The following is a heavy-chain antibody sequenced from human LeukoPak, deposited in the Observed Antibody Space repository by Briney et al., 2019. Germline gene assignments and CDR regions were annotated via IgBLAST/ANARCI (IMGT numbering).Heavy chain of an antibody. Sequence: PSETLSLTCAVYGGSFSGYYWSWIRQPPGKGLEWIGEINHSGSTNYNPSLKSRVTISVDTSKNQLSLKLSSVTAADTAVYYCARGYGEHAFDIWGQGTMVTVSS. J-gene: IGHJ3*02. D-gene: IGHD4-17*01. CDR1: GGSFSGYY. CDR2: INHSGST. CDR3: ARGYGEHAFDI. V-gene: IGHV4-34*01.